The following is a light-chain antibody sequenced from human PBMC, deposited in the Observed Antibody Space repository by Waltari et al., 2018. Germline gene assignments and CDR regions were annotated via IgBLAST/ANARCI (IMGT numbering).Light chain of an antibody. CDR1: QGLVHSDGNTY. Sequence: DVVMTQSPLSLSVTLGQPASISCRSSQGLVHSDGNTYLNWFHQRPGQSPRRLIYKISRREAGVPDRFSGSGSGTDFTLKISRVEAEDVGFYYCEQTTHWPRTFGQGTKVEIK. V-gene: IGKV2-30*02. CDR3: EQTTHWPRT. J-gene: IGKJ1*01. CDR2: KIS.